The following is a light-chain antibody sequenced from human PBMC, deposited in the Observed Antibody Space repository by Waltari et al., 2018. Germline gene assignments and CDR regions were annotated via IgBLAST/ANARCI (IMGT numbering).Light chain of an antibody. V-gene: IGLV2-23*01. Sequence: QSALTQPASMSASPGQSITISCTATNNDVGTYDLVSWYQQHPGRAPKLLIFQGTKRPSEVSGRLSGSKSADTASLTISGLQPEDEADYYYCSYAGTWLFGGGTKVTVL. CDR1: NNDVGTYDL. J-gene: IGLJ3*02. CDR2: QGT. CDR3: CSYAGTWL.